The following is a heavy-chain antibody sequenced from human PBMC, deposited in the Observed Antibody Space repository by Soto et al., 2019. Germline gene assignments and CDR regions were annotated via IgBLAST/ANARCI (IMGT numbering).Heavy chain of an antibody. V-gene: IGHV3-21*02. J-gene: IGHJ4*02. CDR2: ISSISTYI. CDR3: VRPADSSYAEVFDY. Sequence: EVQLVESGGGLVKPGGSLRLSCAASGFTFSGHTMNWVRQAPGKGLEWVSSISSISTYIYYADSVRGRFTISRDNAKNSLYLQMNSLRAEDTAVYYCVRPADSSYAEVFDYWGQGTLVTVSS. CDR1: GFTFSGHT. D-gene: IGHD1-26*01.